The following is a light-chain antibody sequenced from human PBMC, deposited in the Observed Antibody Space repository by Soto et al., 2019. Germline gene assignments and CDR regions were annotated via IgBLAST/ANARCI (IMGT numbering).Light chain of an antibody. CDR3: SSHAASGV. Sequence: QSALTQPPSASGSPGQSVAISSSGTSGDVGGYNYVSWYQQHPGKAPKLIIYEVNKRPSGVPDRFSGSKSGNTASLTVSGLQAEDEADYYCSSHAASGVFGGGTKLTVL. CDR2: EVN. V-gene: IGLV2-8*01. CDR1: SGDVGGYNY. J-gene: IGLJ3*02.